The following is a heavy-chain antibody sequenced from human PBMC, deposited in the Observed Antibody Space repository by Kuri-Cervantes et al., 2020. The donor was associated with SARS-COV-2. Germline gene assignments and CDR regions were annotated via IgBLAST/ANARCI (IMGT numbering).Heavy chain of an antibody. D-gene: IGHD3-22*01. CDR2: IYTSGST. CDR1: GGSISSYY. CDR3: ARDLLLYYDSSGYHNWSDP. Sequence: SETLSLTCTVSGGSISSYYWSWIRQPAGKGLEWIGRIYTSGSTNYNPSLKSRVTMSVDTSKNQFSLKLSSVTAADTAVYYCARDLLLYYDSSGYHNWSDPWGQGTLVTVSS. V-gene: IGHV4-4*07. J-gene: IGHJ5*02.